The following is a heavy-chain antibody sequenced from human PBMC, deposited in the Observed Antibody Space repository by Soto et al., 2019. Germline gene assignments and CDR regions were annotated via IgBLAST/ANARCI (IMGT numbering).Heavy chain of an antibody. J-gene: IGHJ6*02. CDR1: GYTLTGCY. CDR2: INPNRSGT. V-gene: IGHV1-2*02. Sequence: GASVKASCRASGYTLTGCYMHWVRQAPGQGPEWMGWINPNRSGTNYAQKFQGRATMTRNTSISTPYMELSRLRSDDTAVYYRAREYYYDSSGYPTRYYYYYGMDVWGQGTTVTVSS. CDR3: AREYYYDSSGYPTRYYYYYGMDV. D-gene: IGHD3-22*01.